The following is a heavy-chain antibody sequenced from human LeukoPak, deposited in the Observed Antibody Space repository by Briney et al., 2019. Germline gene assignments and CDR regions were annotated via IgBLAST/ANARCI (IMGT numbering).Heavy chain of an antibody. CDR1: GYTFTGYY. D-gene: IGHD1-26*01. V-gene: IGHV1-2*02. CDR3: ARDKGMGYYGGSGYFDY. J-gene: IGHJ4*02. Sequence: ASVKVSCKASGYTFTGYYMHWVRQAPGQGLEWMGWLNPKRGGTDYAQKFQGRVTMTRDTSITTAYMELSRLTSDDTAVYYCARDKGMGYYGGSGYFDYWGQGTLVTVSS. CDR2: LNPKRGGT.